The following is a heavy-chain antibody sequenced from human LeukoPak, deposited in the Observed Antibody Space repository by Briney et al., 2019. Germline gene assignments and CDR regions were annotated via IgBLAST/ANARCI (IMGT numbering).Heavy chain of an antibody. CDR2: IYSSGRT. D-gene: IGHD5-18*01. CDR3: ARDYSYPDY. Sequence: SETLSLTCSVSGASISAYHWSSIRQPAGKGLEWIGRIYSSGRTNYIPSLKSRLTMSVDTSKNQFSLKLTSVTAADAAVYYCARDYSYPDYWGQGTLVTVSS. CDR1: GASISAYH. V-gene: IGHV4-4*07. J-gene: IGHJ4*02.